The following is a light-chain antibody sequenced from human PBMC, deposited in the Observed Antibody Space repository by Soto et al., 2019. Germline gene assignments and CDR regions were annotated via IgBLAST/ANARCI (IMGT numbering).Light chain of an antibody. J-gene: IGLJ7*01. Sequence: NFMLTQPHSVSESPGKTVTISCSRSSGSIATNYVQWYQQRPGSAPTTVIYDDNQRPSGVPDRFSGSIDSFSNSASLTISGLKAEDEADYYCQSYDSFNRVFGGGTQLTVL. CDR1: SGSIATNY. CDR2: DDN. CDR3: QSYDSFNRV. V-gene: IGLV6-57*04.